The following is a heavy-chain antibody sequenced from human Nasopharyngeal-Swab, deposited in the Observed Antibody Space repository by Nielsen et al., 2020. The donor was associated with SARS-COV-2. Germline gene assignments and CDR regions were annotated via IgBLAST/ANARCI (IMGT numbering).Heavy chain of an antibody. J-gene: IGHJ4*02. CDR1: GFTFSSNA. CDR2: ISYDGSNK. CDR3: ASVSSWKPFDY. Sequence: GGSLRLSCEASGFTFSSNAMNWVRQAPGKGLEWVAVISYDGSNKYYADSVKGRFTISRDNSKNTLYLQMNSLRAEDTAVYYCASVSSWKPFDYWGQGTLVTVSS. V-gene: IGHV3-30*04. D-gene: IGHD6-13*01.